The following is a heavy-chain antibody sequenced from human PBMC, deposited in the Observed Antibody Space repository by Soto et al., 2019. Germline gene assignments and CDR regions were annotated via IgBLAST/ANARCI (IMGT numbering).Heavy chain of an antibody. Sequence: ASVKVSCKASGYTFTGNFIHWVRQAPGQGLEWMGWVNPDNGGTTSAEKFQGRVTMTRDTSVTTAYMELYRLTSDDTAVYYCARDPRPPSGWLGFWEYGMDVWGQGTTVTVS. CDR1: GYTFTGNF. J-gene: IGHJ6*02. CDR3: ARDPRPPSGWLGFWEYGMDV. V-gene: IGHV1-2*02. CDR2: VNPDNGGT. D-gene: IGHD3-3*01.